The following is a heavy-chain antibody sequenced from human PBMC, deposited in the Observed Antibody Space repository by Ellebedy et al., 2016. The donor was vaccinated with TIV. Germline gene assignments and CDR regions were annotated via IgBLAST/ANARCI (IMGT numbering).Heavy chain of an antibody. J-gene: IGHJ4*02. V-gene: IGHV1-69*13. Sequence: ASVKVSXXTAGGILNKHGISWVRQAPGQGLEWMGGIIAIFRTTNYAQKFQGRVTITADESTSTVYMELSSLRSEDTAVYYCARGRDYNLESHFDYWGQGTVVIVSS. D-gene: IGHD3-3*01. CDR2: IIAIFRTT. CDR3: ARGRDYNLESHFDY. CDR1: GGILNKHG.